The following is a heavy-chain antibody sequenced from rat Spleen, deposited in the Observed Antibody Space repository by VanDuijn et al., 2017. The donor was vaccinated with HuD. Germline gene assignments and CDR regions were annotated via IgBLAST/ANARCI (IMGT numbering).Heavy chain of an antibody. J-gene: IGHJ3*01. CDR2: IWGDGST. Sequence: QVQLKESGPGLVQPSQTLSLMCTVSGFSLISHSVHWVRQPPGKGLEWMGGIWGDGSTDYNSALKSRLSISRDTSKSQVFLQMDSLTSEDTATYYCATGPRILLIDWFAYWGQGTLVTVSS. CDR1: GFSLISHS. D-gene: IGHD1-6*01. V-gene: IGHV2-1*01. CDR3: ATGPRILLIDWFAY.